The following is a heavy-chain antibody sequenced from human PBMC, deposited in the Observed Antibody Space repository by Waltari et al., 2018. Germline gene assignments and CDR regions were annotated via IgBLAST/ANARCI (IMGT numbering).Heavy chain of an antibody. D-gene: IGHD3-22*01. CDR3: ASHYYDSSGYYFIFDY. V-gene: IGHV3-23*04. CDR1: GFTFSSYA. CDR2: ISGSGGST. Sequence: VQLVESGGGVVQPGGSLRLSCAASGFTFSSYAMSWVRQAPGKGLEWVSAISGSGGSTYYADSVKGRFTISRDNSKNTLYLQMNSLRAEDTAVYYCASHYYDSSGYYFIFDYWGQGTLVTVSS. J-gene: IGHJ4*02.